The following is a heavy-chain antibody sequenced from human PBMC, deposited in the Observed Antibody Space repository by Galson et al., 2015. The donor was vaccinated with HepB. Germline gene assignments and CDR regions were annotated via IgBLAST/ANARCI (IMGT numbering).Heavy chain of an antibody. CDR2: ISFSGST. Sequence: TLSLTCTVSGGSMSSSGSYWSWIRQPPGKGLEWIGSISFSGSTYYNPSLRSRVTNSVHTSKNELSLNLTSVIAADTAMYYCARRLSGGYPDTWGQGTLVTVSS. J-gene: IGHJ5*02. V-gene: IGHV4-39*01. D-gene: IGHD1-26*01. CDR1: GGSMSSSGSY. CDR3: ARRLSGGYPDT.